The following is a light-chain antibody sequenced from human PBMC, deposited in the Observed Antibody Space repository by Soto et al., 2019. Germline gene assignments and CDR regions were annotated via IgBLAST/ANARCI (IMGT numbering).Light chain of an antibody. CDR1: SSNIGSNY. CDR2: RNN. J-gene: IGLJ1*01. Sequence: QSVLTQPPSASGTPGQRVNISCSGSSSNIGSNYVYWYRQFPGTAPKLLIQRNNQRPSGVPARFSGSKSGTSASLAISGLRSEDEADYYCSSFAGSNNFPYVFGTGTKVTVL. V-gene: IGLV1-47*01. CDR3: SSFAGSNNFPYV.